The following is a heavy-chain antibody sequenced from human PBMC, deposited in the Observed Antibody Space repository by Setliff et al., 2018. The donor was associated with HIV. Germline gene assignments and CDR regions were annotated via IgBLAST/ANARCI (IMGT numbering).Heavy chain of an antibody. J-gene: IGHJ4*02. D-gene: IGHD1-26*01. CDR1: GFNFRSYS. CDR3: ATGIVAATYFDY. V-gene: IGHV3-30*04. CDR2: ISYDGTTA. Sequence: GSLRLSCAASGFNFRSYSLHWVRQAPGEGLEWVAVISYDGTTAYYADSVKGRFTASRDNSKNTLYLQMDSLRLDDTAVYFCATGIVAATYFDYWGQGTLVTVSS.